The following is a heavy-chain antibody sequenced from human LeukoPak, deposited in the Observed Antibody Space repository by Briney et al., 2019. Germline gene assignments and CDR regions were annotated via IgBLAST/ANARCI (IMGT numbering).Heavy chain of an antibody. V-gene: IGHV3-7*01. Sequence: PGGSLRLSCAASGFTVNSNYMTWVRQAPGKGLEWVANIKEDGSETYYVDSVQGRFTVSRDNAKNSLFLQMNNVRAEDTAVYYCAREGAITPRIVDVAEGAFDIWGQGTVLIVSS. J-gene: IGHJ3*02. CDR2: IKEDGSET. CDR1: GFTVNSNY. D-gene: IGHD3-22*01. CDR3: AREGAITPRIVDVAEGAFDI.